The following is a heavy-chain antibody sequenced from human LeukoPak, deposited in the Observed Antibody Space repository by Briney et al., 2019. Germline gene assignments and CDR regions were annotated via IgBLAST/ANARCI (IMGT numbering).Heavy chain of an antibody. CDR2: INSDGSST. V-gene: IGHV3-74*01. CDR3: ARGLVHDTSGYYSDY. Sequence: GGSLRLSCPASGFTFSAFWMHWVRQAPGKGLVWVSRINSDGSSTTYADSVKGRFTVSRDNAKNTLYLQMDSLRAEDSAVYYCARGLVHDTSGYYSDYWGQGILVTVSS. D-gene: IGHD3-22*01. CDR1: GFTFSAFW. J-gene: IGHJ4*02.